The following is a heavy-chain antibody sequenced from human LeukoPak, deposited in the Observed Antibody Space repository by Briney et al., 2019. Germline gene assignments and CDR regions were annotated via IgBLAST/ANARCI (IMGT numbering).Heavy chain of an antibody. V-gene: IGHV3-7*01. J-gene: IGHJ6*03. Sequence: GGSLRLSCAASGATFSSYWMSWVRQAPGKGLEWVANIKQDGSEKYYVDSVKGRFTISRDNAKNSLYLQMNSLRAEDTAVYYCARAVGQQLDVYYYYMDVWGKGTTVTVSS. D-gene: IGHD6-13*01. CDR3: ARAVGQQLDVYYYYMDV. CDR2: IKQDGSEK. CDR1: GATFSSYW.